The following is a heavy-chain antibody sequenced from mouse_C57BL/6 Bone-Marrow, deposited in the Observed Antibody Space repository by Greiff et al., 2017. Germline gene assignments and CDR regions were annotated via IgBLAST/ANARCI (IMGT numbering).Heavy chain of an antibody. CDR2: ISNLAYSI. CDR3: ARRYDYGGYAMDY. Sequence: VKLVESGGGLVQPGGSLKLSCAASGFTFSDYGMAWVRQAPRKGPEWVAFISNLAYSIYYADTVTGRFTISRENAKNTLYLEMSSLRSEDTAMYYCARRYDYGGYAMDYWGQGTSVTVSS. CDR1: GFTFSDYG. V-gene: IGHV5-15*04. D-gene: IGHD2-4*01. J-gene: IGHJ4*01.